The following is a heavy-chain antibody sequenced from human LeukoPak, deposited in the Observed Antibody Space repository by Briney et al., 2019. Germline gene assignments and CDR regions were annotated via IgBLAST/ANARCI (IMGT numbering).Heavy chain of an antibody. CDR1: GFTFSSYW. D-gene: IGHD1-7*01. Sequence: PGGSLRLSCTASGFTFSSYWMQWVRQTPGKGLEWVSRINTDGSSTNYADSVKGRFTISRDNAKNTLYLQMNSLRDEDTAVYYCARPITGTRNGLDVWGQGTTVTVSS. J-gene: IGHJ6*02. CDR2: INTDGSST. CDR3: ARPITGTRNGLDV. V-gene: IGHV3-74*01.